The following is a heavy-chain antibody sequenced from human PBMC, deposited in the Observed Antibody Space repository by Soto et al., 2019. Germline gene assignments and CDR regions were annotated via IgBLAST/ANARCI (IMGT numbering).Heavy chain of an antibody. CDR3: ATSLWFGTQPEI. V-gene: IGHV4-34*01. Sequence: EPLSLPCAVYGGSFSNNYWTWFRQPPGKGLEWIGEISPSGTTKYIPSLKSRGTISVDTSRKQFFLKVTSVSAADTAVYYCATSLWFGTQPEIWGPGTLVTVSS. CDR1: GGSFSNNY. CDR2: ISPSGTT. J-gene: IGHJ4*02. D-gene: IGHD3-10*01.